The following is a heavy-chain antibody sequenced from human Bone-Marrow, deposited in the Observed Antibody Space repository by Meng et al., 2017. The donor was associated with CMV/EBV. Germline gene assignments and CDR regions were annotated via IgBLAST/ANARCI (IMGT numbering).Heavy chain of an antibody. CDR2: IIPILGIA. CDR1: GGTFSSYA. D-gene: IGHD2-2*01. Sequence: SVKVSCKASGGTFSSYAISWVRQAPGQGLEWMGGIIPILGIANYAQKFQGRVTITADKSTSTAYMELSSLRSEDTAVYYCAREYQPPSPPTFDPWGEGTLVTVSS. V-gene: IGHV1-69*10. CDR3: AREYQPPSPPTFDP. J-gene: IGHJ5*02.